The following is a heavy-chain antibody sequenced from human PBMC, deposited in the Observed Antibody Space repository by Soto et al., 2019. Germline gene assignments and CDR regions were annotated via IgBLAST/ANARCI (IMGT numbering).Heavy chain of an antibody. V-gene: IGHV1-69*13. J-gene: IGHJ4*02. CDR3: ARDPSAPQNCGGDCYSDY. Sequence: SVKVSCKASGGTFSSYAISWVRQAPGQGLEWMGGIIPIFGAANYAQKFQGRVTITADESTSTAYMELSSLRSEDTAVYYCARDPSAPQNCGGDCYSDYWGQGTLVTVSS. CDR1: GGTFSSYA. CDR2: IIPIFGAA. D-gene: IGHD2-21*02.